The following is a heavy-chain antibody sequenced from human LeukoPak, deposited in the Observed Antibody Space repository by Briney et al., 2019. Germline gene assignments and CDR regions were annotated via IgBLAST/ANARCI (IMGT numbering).Heavy chain of an antibody. CDR2: INPNSGGT. CDR1: GYTFTGYY. D-gene: IGHD2-8*02. CDR3: AREPYPPPWYYFDY. Sequence: ASVKVSCKASGYTFTGYYMHWVRQAPGQGLEWMGWINPNSGGTSYAQNFQGRVTMTRDTSINTAYMEVSRLRSDDTAVYYCAREPYPPPWYYFDYWGQGTLVTVSS. J-gene: IGHJ4*02. V-gene: IGHV1-2*02.